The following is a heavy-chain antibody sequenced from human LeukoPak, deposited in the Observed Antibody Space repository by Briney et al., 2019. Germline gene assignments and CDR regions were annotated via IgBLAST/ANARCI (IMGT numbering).Heavy chain of an antibody. CDR1: GYTFTGYY. CDR3: ARNTGYSGYDYYLYFDY. V-gene: IGHV1-2*02. D-gene: IGHD5-12*01. Sequence: ASVKVSCKASGYTFTGYYMHWVRQAPGQGLEWMGWINPNSGGTNYAQKFQGRVTMTRDPSISTAYMELSRLRSDDTAVYYCARNTGYSGYDYYLYFDYWGQGTLVNVPS. CDR2: INPNSGGT. J-gene: IGHJ4*02.